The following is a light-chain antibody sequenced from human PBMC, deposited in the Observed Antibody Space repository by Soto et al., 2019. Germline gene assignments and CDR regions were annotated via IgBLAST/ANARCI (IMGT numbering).Light chain of an antibody. V-gene: IGKV3-15*01. CDR2: GAS. Sequence: EVVLTHSPGTLSLSTGERATLSCRASQRVGSNYLAWYQQKPGQAPRLLIYGASTRATGIPARFSGSGSGTEFTLTISSLQSEDFAVYYCHQRNSWPLTFGGGTKVDIK. CDR1: QRVGSN. CDR3: HQRNSWPLT. J-gene: IGKJ4*01.